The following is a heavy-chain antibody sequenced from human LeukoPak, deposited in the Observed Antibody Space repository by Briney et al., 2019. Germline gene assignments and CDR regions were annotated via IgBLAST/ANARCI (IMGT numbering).Heavy chain of an antibody. CDR1: GFTFSSYS. CDR3: ARGLYYYGPLDY. CDR2: ISSSGSTI. Sequence: GGSLRLSCAASGFTFSSYSMNWVRQAPGKGLEWVSYISSSGSTIYYADSVKGRFTISRDNAKNSLYLQMNSLRAEDTAVYYCARGLYYYGPLDYWGQGTLVTVSS. D-gene: IGHD3-10*01. J-gene: IGHJ4*02. V-gene: IGHV3-48*04.